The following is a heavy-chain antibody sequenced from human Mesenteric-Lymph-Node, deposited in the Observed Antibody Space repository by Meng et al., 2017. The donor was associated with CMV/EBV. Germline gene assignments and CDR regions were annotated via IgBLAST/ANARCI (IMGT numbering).Heavy chain of an antibody. D-gene: IGHD1-26*01. CDR3: ATYSGSSGPGAFDY. V-gene: IGHV1-69*05. CDR1: GYTFTSYD. J-gene: IGHJ4*02. CDR2: IIPIFGTA. Sequence: SVKVSCKASGYTFTSYDINWVRQATGQGLEWMGGIIPIFGTANYAQKFQGRVTITTDESTSTAYMELSSLRSEDTAVYYCATYSGSSGPGAFDYWGQGTLVTVSS.